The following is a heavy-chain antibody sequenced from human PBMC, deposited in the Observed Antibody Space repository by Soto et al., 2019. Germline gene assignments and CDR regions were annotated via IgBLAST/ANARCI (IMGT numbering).Heavy chain of an antibody. V-gene: IGHV1-69*12. D-gene: IGHD6-13*01. CDR3: ASVAAAPWANGMDV. Sequence: QVQLVQSGAEVKKPGSSVKVSCKASGGTFSSYAISWVRQAHGQGLEWMGGIIPIFGTANYAQKFQGRVTITADESTSTAYMELSSLRSEDTAVYYCASVAAAPWANGMDVWAQGTTVTVSS. CDR2: IIPIFGTA. J-gene: IGHJ6*02. CDR1: GGTFSSYA.